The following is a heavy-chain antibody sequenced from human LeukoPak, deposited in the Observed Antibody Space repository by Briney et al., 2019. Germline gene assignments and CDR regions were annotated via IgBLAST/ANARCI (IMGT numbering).Heavy chain of an antibody. V-gene: IGHV4-59*08. Sequence: SETLSLTCTVSGGSISSYYWSWIRQPPGRGLEWIGYISYSGITNYNPSLRSRVSISVDTSKNQFSLKLSFVTAADTAVYYCARRNPRNYYDSSDYEYSFDYWGQGTLVTVSS. J-gene: IGHJ4*02. CDR2: ISYSGIT. CDR3: ARRNPRNYYDSSDYEYSFDY. CDR1: GGSISSYY. D-gene: IGHD3-22*01.